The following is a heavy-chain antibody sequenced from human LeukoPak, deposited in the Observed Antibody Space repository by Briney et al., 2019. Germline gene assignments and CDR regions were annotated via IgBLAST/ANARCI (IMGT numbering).Heavy chain of an antibody. V-gene: IGHV3-66*01. CDR2: TYSGGNT. J-gene: IGHJ4*02. D-gene: IGHD4-23*01. CDR3: ARDSGTTVGYFDY. Sequence: PGGSLRLSCAASGFTVSTNYMSWVRQAPGRGLEWVSVTYSGGNTYYADSVKGRFTISRDNSKNTLYLQMNSLRADDTAVYYCARDSGTTVGYFDYWGQGTLVTVSS. CDR1: GFTVSTNY.